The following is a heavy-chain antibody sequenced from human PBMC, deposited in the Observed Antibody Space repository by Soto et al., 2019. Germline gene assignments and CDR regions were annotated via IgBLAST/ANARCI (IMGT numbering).Heavy chain of an antibody. V-gene: IGHV3-23*01. CDR1: GFTFNNYA. D-gene: IGHD2-8*01. Sequence: GGSLRLSCAASGFTFNNYAMNWVRQAPGRGLEWVSIISPNGDSTYYADSVKGRSTISRDISQNTVFLQMNSLRAEDTAIYFCAKVRLTDYLRYAPHLWGQGTLVTVSS. CDR3: AKVRLTDYLRYAPHL. CDR2: ISPNGDST. J-gene: IGHJ3*01.